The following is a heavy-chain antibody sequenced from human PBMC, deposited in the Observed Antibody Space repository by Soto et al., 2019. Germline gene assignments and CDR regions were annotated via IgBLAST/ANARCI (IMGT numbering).Heavy chain of an antibody. D-gene: IGHD3-22*01. V-gene: IGHV3-15*07. CDR1: GFTFSNAW. Sequence: EVQLVESGGGLVKPGGSLRLSCAASGFTFSNAWMNWVRQAPGKGLEWGGRIKSKTDGGTTDYAAPVKGRFTISRDDSKNTLYLQMNSLKTEDTAVYYCTTMIVAHIFYYYGMDVWGQGTTVTVSS. J-gene: IGHJ6*02. CDR2: IKSKTDGGTT. CDR3: TTMIVAHIFYYYGMDV.